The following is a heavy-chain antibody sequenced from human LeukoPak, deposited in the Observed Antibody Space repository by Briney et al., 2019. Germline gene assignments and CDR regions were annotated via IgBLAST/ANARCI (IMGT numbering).Heavy chain of an antibody. CDR2: INPNSGGT. CDR1: GYKLTGNG. V-gene: IGHV1-2*02. D-gene: IGHD5-18*01. Sequence: GASVKVSCKAFGYKLTGNGIHWVRQAPGQGLEWMGWINPNSGGTNYAQKFRGRVTMTRDTSISTAYMELSRLRSDDTAVYYCARGRRGYSYGYSNHYYYYMDVWGKGTTVTVSS. J-gene: IGHJ6*03. CDR3: ARGRRGYSYGYSNHYYYYMDV.